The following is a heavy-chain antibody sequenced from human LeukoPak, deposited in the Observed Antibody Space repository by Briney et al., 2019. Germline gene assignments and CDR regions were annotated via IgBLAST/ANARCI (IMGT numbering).Heavy chain of an antibody. Sequence: SETLSLTCTVSGGSVSSHFWSWIRQPPGKGLEWIGYIYNSGITNYNPSLKSRVTMSVDTSKNQFSLKLSSVTAADTAVYYCARDGTNWFDPWGQGTLVTVSS. V-gene: IGHV4-59*02. J-gene: IGHJ5*02. CDR3: ARDGTNWFDP. CDR1: GGSVSSHF. CDR2: IYNSGIT.